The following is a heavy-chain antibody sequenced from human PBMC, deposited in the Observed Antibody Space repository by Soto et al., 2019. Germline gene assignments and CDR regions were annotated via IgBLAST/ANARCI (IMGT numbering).Heavy chain of an antibody. V-gene: IGHV4-4*07. J-gene: IGHJ4*02. Sequence: SETLSLTCTVSGGSISSYYWSWIRQPAGKGLEWIGRIYTSGSTNYNPSLKSRVTMSVDTSKNQFSLKPSSVTAADTAVYYCARLTETEGNWNYPYYFDYWGQGTLVTVSS. CDR3: ARLTETEGNWNYPYYFDY. CDR1: GGSISSYY. D-gene: IGHD1-7*01. CDR2: IYTSGST.